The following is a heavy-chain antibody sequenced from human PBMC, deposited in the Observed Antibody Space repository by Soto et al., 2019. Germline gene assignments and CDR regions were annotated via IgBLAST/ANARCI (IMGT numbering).Heavy chain of an antibody. Sequence: EVQLLESGGGLVQPGGSLRLSCEASGFTFSSYAMIWVRQAPGKGLEWVSAIDGSTGRTNYAVSVKGRFTISIDNSKNTRHLQMNILRAEDTAVYYCATGYHSFGETFLDYWGRGILVTV. CDR3: ATGYHSFGETFLDY. J-gene: IGHJ4*02. D-gene: IGHD3-3*01. CDR2: IDGSTGRT. CDR1: GFTFSSYA. V-gene: IGHV3-23*01.